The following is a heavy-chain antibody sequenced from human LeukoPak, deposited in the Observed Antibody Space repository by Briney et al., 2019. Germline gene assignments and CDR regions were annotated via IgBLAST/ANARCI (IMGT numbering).Heavy chain of an antibody. Sequence: GGSLRLSCAASGFTFSSYWMSWVRQAPGKGLEWVANIKQDGSEKYYVDSVKGRFTISRDNAKNSLYLQMNSLRSDDTAVYYCARSSTGNWFDPWGQGTLVTVSS. CDR2: IKQDGSEK. CDR3: ARSSTGNWFDP. D-gene: IGHD2-2*01. J-gene: IGHJ5*02. V-gene: IGHV3-7*03. CDR1: GFTFSSYW.